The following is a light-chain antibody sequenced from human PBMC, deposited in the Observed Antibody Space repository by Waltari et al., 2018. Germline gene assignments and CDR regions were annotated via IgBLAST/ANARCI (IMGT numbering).Light chain of an antibody. Sequence: DIQMTQSPSSLSASVGDRVTITCLASQDISNYLNWYQQKPGKAPKLLIYDASNLETGVPSRFSGSGSGTDFTFTISSLQPEDIATYYCQQYDNLPYTFGQGTKLGIK. J-gene: IGKJ2*01. V-gene: IGKV1-33*01. CDR3: QQYDNLPYT. CDR1: QDISNY. CDR2: DAS.